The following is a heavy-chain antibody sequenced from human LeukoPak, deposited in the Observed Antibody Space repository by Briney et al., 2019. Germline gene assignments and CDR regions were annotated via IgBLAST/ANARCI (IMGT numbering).Heavy chain of an antibody. CDR1: GGSFSGYY. CDR3: ARAELWFGELLLGFDP. D-gene: IGHD3-10*01. Sequence: SETLSLTCAVYGGSFSGYYWSWIRQPPGKGLEWIGEINHSGSTNYNPSLKSRVTISVDTSKNQFSLKLSSVTAADTAVYYCARAELWFGELLLGFDPWGQGTLVTVSS. CDR2: INHSGST. J-gene: IGHJ5*02. V-gene: IGHV4-34*01.